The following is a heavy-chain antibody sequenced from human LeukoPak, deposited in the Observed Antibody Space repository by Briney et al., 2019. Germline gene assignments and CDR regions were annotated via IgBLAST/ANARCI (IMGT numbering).Heavy chain of an antibody. CDR1: GGSINSYY. D-gene: IGHD6-19*01. Sequence: PSETLSLTCTVSGGSINSYYWSWIRQPPGEGLEWVGYIYYSGSTNYNPSLRSRVTISLDTSKNQFSLKLSSVTAADTAVYYCASSHIGYSSGWYDAFDIWGQGTMVTVSS. V-gene: IGHV4-59*08. CDR3: ASSHIGYSSGWYDAFDI. CDR2: IYYSGST. J-gene: IGHJ3*02.